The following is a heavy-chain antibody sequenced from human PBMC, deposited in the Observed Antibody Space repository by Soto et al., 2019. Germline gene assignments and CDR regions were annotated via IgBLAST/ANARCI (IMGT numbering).Heavy chain of an antibody. J-gene: IGHJ6*02. D-gene: IGHD6-6*01. V-gene: IGHV3-30-3*01. CDR3: ARDHHLWAARLYYYYGMDV. Sequence: QVQLVESGGGVVQPGRSLRLSCAASGFTFSSYAMHWVRQAPGKGLEWVAVISYDGSNKYYADSVKGRFTISRDNSKNTLYLQMNSLRAEDTAVYYCARDHHLWAARLYYYYGMDVWGQGTTVTVSS. CDR2: ISYDGSNK. CDR1: GFTFSSYA.